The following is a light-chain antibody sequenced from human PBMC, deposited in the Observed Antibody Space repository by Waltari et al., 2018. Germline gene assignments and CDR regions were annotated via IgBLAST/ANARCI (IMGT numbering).Light chain of an antibody. Sequence: QSALTQPASVSGSPGQSITISCTGTSSDVGTYNLVSWYQQHPGKAPKVIIYGVTQRPVGVSNRFSGSKSGNTASLTISVLQAEYEADYYCCSYADGTTSVFGGGTKLTVL. CDR2: GVT. CDR3: CSYADGTTSV. CDR1: SSDVGTYNL. J-gene: IGLJ3*02. V-gene: IGLV2-23*02.